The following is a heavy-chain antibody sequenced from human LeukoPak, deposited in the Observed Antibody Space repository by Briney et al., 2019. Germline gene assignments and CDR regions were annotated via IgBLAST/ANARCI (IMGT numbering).Heavy chain of an antibody. CDR3: ARDGAAAGDYFDY. J-gene: IGHJ4*02. Sequence: SQTLSLTCTVSGYSISSGFFWGWIRQPPGKGLEWIGNIFHSGTTFYNTSLKSRVALSVDTSKNQFSLRLSSVTAADTAVYYCARDGAAAGDYFDYWGQGTLVTVSS. CDR1: GYSISSGFF. V-gene: IGHV4-38-2*02. D-gene: IGHD6-13*01. CDR2: IFHSGTT.